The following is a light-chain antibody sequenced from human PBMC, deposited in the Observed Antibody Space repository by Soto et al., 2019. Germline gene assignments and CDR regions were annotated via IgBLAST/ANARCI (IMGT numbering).Light chain of an antibody. Sequence: VLTQSPGTLSLSPGDRATLSCRASQSVSSNLAWYQQKPGQAPRLLIYGASTRATGIPARFSGSGSGTEFTLTISSLQSEDFAVYYCQQYNNWPPITFGQGTRLEIK. CDR2: GAS. V-gene: IGKV3-15*01. J-gene: IGKJ5*01. CDR1: QSVSSN. CDR3: QQYNNWPPIT.